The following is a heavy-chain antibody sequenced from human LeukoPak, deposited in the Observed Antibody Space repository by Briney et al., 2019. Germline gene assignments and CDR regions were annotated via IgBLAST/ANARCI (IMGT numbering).Heavy chain of an antibody. CDR2: IYYSGST. CDR3: ASGTYYYGSGSYYLDY. CDR1: GGSISSSNW. Sequence: SGTLSLTCAVSGGSISSSNWWSWVRQPPGKGLEWIGYIYYSGSTYYNPSLKSRVTISVDTSKNQFSLKLSSVTAADTAVYYCASGTYYYGSGSYYLDYWGQGTLVTVSS. V-gene: IGHV4-4*02. J-gene: IGHJ4*02. D-gene: IGHD3-10*01.